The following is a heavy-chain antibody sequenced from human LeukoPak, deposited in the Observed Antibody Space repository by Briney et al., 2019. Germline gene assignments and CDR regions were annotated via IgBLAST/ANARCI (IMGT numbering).Heavy chain of an antibody. CDR1: GFTVSSNY. V-gene: IGHV3-53*01. J-gene: IGHJ6*03. CDR2: IYSGGST. CDR3: ARVEYSSSSRGYYYYYMDV. Sequence: GGSLRLSCAASGFTVSSNYMSWVRQAPGKGLEWVSVIYSGGSTYYADSVKGRFTISRDNSKNTLYLQMSSLRAEDTAVYYCARVEYSSSSRGYYYYYMDVWGKGTTVTVSS. D-gene: IGHD6-6*01.